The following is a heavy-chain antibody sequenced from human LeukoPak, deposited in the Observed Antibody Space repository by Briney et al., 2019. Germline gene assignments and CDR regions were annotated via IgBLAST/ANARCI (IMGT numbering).Heavy chain of an antibody. CDR1: GFTFSSYD. V-gene: IGHV3-13*01. J-gene: IGHJ2*01. Sequence: GGSLRLSCAASGFTFSSYDMHWVRQATGKGLEWVSGIGTAGDIYYPGSVKGGFTISRENAKNSLYLQVNSLRAGDTAAYYCARAGYSSTWYSRYFDLWGRGTLVTVSS. CDR2: IGTAGDI. D-gene: IGHD6-13*01. CDR3: ARAGYSSTWYSRYFDL.